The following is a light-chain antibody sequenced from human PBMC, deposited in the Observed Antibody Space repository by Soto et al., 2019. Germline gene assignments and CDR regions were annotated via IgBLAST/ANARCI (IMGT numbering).Light chain of an antibody. CDR2: AAS. CDR3: QKYNSART. V-gene: IGKV1-27*01. Sequence: DIQMTQSPSSLSASVGDRVTITCRASQGISNYLAWYQQKPGKVPKLLIYAASTLQSVVPSRFSGSGSGTDLTLTISSLQPEDVATYYCQKYNSARTFGQGTKVEIK. J-gene: IGKJ1*01. CDR1: QGISNY.